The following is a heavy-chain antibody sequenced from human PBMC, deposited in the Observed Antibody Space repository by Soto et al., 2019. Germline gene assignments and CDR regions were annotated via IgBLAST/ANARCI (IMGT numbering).Heavy chain of an antibody. CDR1: GFTFSSYA. Sequence: GGSLRLSCAASGFTFSSYAMHWVRQAPGKGLEWVAVISYDGSNKYYADSVKGRFTISRDNSKNTLYLQMNSLRAEDTAVYYCASIPDSSSYFDYWGQGTLVNVSS. V-gene: IGHV3-30*04. J-gene: IGHJ4*02. CDR2: ISYDGSNK. D-gene: IGHD6-6*01. CDR3: ASIPDSSSYFDY.